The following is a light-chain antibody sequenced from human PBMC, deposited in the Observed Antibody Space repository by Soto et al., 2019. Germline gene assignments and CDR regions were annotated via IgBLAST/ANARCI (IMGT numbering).Light chain of an antibody. CDR1: QDISNY. J-gene: IGKJ2*01. CDR3: KQYDNLPGMYT. CDR2: DAS. Sequence: DIQMTQSPSSLSASVGDRVTITCQASQDISNYLNWYQQKPGKAPKLLIYDASNLETGVPSRFSGSGSGTDFTFTISSLQPEDIASYYCKQYDNLPGMYTFGQGTKLEIK. V-gene: IGKV1-33*01.